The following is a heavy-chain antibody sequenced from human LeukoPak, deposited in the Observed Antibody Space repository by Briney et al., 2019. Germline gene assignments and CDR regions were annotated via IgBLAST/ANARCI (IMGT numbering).Heavy chain of an antibody. D-gene: IGHD1-26*01. Sequence: SETLSLTCVVYGGSFSGYYWSWIRQPPGKGLEWIGEVNHSGSTNYNPSLKSRVTISVDTSKNQFSLKLSSVTAADTAVYYCASHMDSGSYCRRGECPRTHYFDYWGQGTLVTVSS. CDR1: GGSFSGYY. V-gene: IGHV4-34*01. CDR3: ASHMDSGSYCRRGECPRTHYFDY. CDR2: VNHSGST. J-gene: IGHJ4*02.